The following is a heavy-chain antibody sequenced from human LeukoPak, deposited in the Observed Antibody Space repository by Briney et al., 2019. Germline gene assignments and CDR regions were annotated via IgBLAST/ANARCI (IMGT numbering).Heavy chain of an antibody. Sequence: ASVKLSCKASGYTFTSYYYHWVRQAPGQGLEWLGMINPTGRNTYYAQKFQGRVTMTRDMSTTTVYMELSSLRLDDTAVYYCTRDFPPPRSSWFPPFDYWGQGTQVTVSS. V-gene: IGHV1-46*01. D-gene: IGHD6-13*01. CDR3: TRDFPPPRSSWFPPFDY. J-gene: IGHJ4*02. CDR2: INPTGRNT. CDR1: GYTFTSYY.